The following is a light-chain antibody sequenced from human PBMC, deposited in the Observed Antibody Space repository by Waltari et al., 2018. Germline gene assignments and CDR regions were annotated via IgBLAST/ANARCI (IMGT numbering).Light chain of an antibody. V-gene: IGKV3-20*01. J-gene: IGKJ1*01. Sequence: EIVLTQSPGSPSSSPGERVTLSCRGSQSVSRALAWYQQKPGQAPRLLIFGASNRATGIPDRFSGSGSETDFSLTISRLEPEDFAVYYCQHYVRLPATFGRGTKVEIK. CDR1: QSVSRA. CDR3: QHYVRLPAT. CDR2: GAS.